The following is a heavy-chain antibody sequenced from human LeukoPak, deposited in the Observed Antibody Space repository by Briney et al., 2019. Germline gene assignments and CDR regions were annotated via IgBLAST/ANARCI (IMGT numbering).Heavy chain of an antibody. CDR1: GFTFSSYW. V-gene: IGHV3-74*01. CDR3: ATGITITNWFDP. Sequence: QPGGSLRLSCVASGFTFSSYWMHWVRQAPGKGLVWVSRINSDGSSTSYADSVKGRFTISRDNAKNTLYLQMNSLRAEDTAVYYCATGITITNWFDPWGQGTLVTVSS. J-gene: IGHJ5*02. CDR2: INSDGSST. D-gene: IGHD3-3*01.